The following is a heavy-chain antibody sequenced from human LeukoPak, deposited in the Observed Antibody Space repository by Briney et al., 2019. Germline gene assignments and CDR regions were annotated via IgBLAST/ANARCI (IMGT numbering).Heavy chain of an antibody. CDR2: IRGSASSI. CDR3: ARALHDSSGYYFDY. CDR1: GFTFSSYD. V-gene: IGHV3-48*03. Sequence: GGSLRLSCTASGFTFSSYDMHWVRQAPGKGLEWLSYIRGSASSIFYADSVKGRFTISRDNAKNSLYLQMNNLRAEDTAVYYCARALHDSSGYYFDYWGQGTLVTVSS. J-gene: IGHJ4*02. D-gene: IGHD3-22*01.